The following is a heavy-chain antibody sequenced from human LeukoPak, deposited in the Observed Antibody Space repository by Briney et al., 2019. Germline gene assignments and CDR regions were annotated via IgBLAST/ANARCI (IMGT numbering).Heavy chain of an antibody. CDR3: ASDRTYYYDSSGYYPDAFDI. Sequence: ASVKVSCKASGYTFTGYYMHWVRQAPGQGLEWMGWINPNSGGTNYAQKCEGRVSMRRNTSISTAYMELSSLRSEDTAVYYCASDRTYYYDSSGYYPDAFDIWGQGTMLTVSS. CDR2: INPNSGGT. V-gene: IGHV1-2*02. D-gene: IGHD3-22*01. J-gene: IGHJ3*02. CDR1: GYTFTGYY.